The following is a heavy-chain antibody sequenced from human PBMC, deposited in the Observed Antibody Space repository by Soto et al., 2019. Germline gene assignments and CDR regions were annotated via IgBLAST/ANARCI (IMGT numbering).Heavy chain of an antibody. CDR2: ISGSGGST. CDR3: VRESYYYGMDV. Sequence: AGGSLRLSCAGSGFTFSSYAMSLVRQAPGKGLEWVSVISGSGGSTYYADSVKGRFTISRDDSTNTLSLQMNSLRVEDTAMFYCVRESYYYGMDVWGQGTAVTVSS. V-gene: IGHV3-23*01. CDR1: GFTFSSYA. J-gene: IGHJ6*02.